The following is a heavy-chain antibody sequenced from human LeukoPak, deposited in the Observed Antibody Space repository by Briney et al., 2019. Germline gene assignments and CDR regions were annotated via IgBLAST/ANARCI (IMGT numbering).Heavy chain of an antibody. J-gene: IGHJ4*02. V-gene: IGHV4-4*07. D-gene: IGHD7-27*01. CDR1: GASIQSFF. Sequence: SETLSFTCSVSGASIQSFFWSWIRLSAGKELEWIGRISTTGSTYYNPSFKSRVTMSADSSRSQFSMSLKSVTAADTAVYYCARSPATIGWNWGYYFDYWGQGNLVTVSS. CDR3: ARSPATIGWNWGYYFDY. CDR2: ISTTGST.